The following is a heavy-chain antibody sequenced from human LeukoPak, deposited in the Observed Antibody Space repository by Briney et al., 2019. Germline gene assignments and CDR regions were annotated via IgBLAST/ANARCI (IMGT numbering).Heavy chain of an antibody. D-gene: IGHD5-24*01. Sequence: KPSETLSLTCTVSGGSISSSSYYWGWIRQPPGKGLEWIGSIYYSGSTHYNPSLKSRVTISVDTSKNQFSLKLSSVTAADTAVYYCARQGLIVMAGEGDFDYWGQGTLVTVSS. V-gene: IGHV4-39*01. CDR1: GGSISSSSYY. J-gene: IGHJ4*02. CDR2: IYYSGST. CDR3: ARQGLIVMAGEGDFDY.